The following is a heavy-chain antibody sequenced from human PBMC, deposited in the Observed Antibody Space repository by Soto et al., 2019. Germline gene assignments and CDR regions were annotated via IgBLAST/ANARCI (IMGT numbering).Heavy chain of an antibody. CDR3: ARSRTTVTPSGFQH. D-gene: IGHD4-17*01. CDR1: GGSISSYY. J-gene: IGHJ1*01. CDR2: IYYSWST. Sequence: QVQLQESGPGLVKPSETLSLTCTVSGGSISSYYWSWIRQPPGKGLEWIGYIYYSWSTNYNPSLKSRVTISVDTSKNPFSLNLSSVTAADTAVYYCARSRTTVTPSGFQHWGQGTLVTVSS. V-gene: IGHV4-59*01.